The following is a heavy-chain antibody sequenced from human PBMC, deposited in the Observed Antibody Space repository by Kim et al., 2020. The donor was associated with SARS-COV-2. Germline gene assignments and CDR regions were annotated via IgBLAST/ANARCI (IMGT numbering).Heavy chain of an antibody. V-gene: IGHV4-34*01. D-gene: IGHD3-9*01. CDR3: ARGNTISHFYYYYSGMDV. J-gene: IGHJ6*02. Sequence: LKSRVTISVDTSKNQFSLKLSSVTAAGTAVYYCARGNTISHFYYYYSGMDVWGQGTTVTVSS.